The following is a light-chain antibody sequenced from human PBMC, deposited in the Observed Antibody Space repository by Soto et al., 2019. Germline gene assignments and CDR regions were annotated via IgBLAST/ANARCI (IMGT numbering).Light chain of an antibody. CDR2: DAS. J-gene: IGKJ1*01. CDR3: QQRSNWPT. Sequence: IVLTQSPATLSLSPRERATLSCRASQSVSSYLAWYQQKPGQAPRLLIYDASNRATGIPARFSGSGSGTDFTLTISSLEPEDFAVYYCQQRSNWPTFGQGTKVDI. V-gene: IGKV3-11*01. CDR1: QSVSSY.